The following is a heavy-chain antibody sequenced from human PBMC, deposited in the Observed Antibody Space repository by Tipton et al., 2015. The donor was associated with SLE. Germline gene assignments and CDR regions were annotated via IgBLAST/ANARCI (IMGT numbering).Heavy chain of an antibody. V-gene: IGHV1-18*01. J-gene: IGHJ6*02. CDR2: ISASNGDT. CDR3: AREDIVEEVRGIEVSYGMDV. Sequence: QLVQSGVEVKKPGASVKVSCKASGYTFTSYSITWVRQAPGQGLEWMGWISASNGDTNYAQKFQGRVTMTTDTSTNTAYMELRSLRSDDSAVYYCAREDIVEEVRGIEVSYGMDVWGQGTTVTVSS. D-gene: IGHD2-15*01. CDR1: GYTFTSYS.